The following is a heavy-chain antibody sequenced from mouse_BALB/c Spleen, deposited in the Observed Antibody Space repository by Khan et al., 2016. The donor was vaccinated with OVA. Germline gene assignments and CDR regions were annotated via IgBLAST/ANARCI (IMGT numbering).Heavy chain of an antibody. J-gene: IGHJ2*01. Sequence: QVQLQQSGPELVRPGVSVKISCKGSSYTFTDYAMYWVKQSHAKSLEWIGLISTYSGNTNYNQKFKGKATMTVDKSSSTAYMELARLTSEDSAIXYCARPAYDGYYDYWGQGTTLTVSS. CDR3: ARPAYDGYYDY. CDR1: SYTFTDYA. D-gene: IGHD2-3*01. V-gene: IGHV1S137*01. CDR2: ISTYSGNT.